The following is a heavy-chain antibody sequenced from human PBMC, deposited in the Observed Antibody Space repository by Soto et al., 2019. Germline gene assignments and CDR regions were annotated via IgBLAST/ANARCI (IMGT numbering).Heavy chain of an antibody. J-gene: IGHJ4*02. Sequence: QMQLEQSGPEVKKPGTSVKVSCKASGFTFTSSAFPWVRQARGPRLEWIGWIAVGSGYTNYAQRFQDRVTLTRDMSTATTYMELSRLTSEDTAIYYCAADATAWQQMVPSDYWGQGTLVTVSS. D-gene: IGHD2-8*01. CDR2: IAVGSGYT. V-gene: IGHV1-58*01. CDR3: AADATAWQQMVPSDY. CDR1: GFTFTSSA.